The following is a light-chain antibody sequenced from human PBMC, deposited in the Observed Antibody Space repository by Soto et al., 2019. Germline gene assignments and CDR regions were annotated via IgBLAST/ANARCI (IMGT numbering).Light chain of an antibody. Sequence: EIVMPQSPATLSVSPGERATLSCRASQSVSSNLAWYQQKPGQAPRLLIYGASTRATGIPARFSGSGSGTEFTLPISSLQSEDFAVYYCQQYNNCPPLTFGGGTKVEIK. J-gene: IGKJ4*01. CDR2: GAS. CDR1: QSVSSN. CDR3: QQYNNCPPLT. V-gene: IGKV3-15*01.